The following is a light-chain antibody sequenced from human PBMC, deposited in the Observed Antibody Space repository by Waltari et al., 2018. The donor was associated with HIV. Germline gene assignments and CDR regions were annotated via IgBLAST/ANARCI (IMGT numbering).Light chain of an antibody. CDR1: RSDFSTYTF. V-gene: IGLV2-14*03. CDR3: SSYTTTNTVV. J-gene: IGLJ2*01. Sequence: QSPLTQPASVSGSPGQSITISCSGNRSDFSTYTFVSLYQKHPAKAPKLLIYDVDTRPSGVPRRFSGSKAGDTASLTISAIQADDEADYFCSSYTTTNTVVFGGGTKVSVL. CDR2: DVD.